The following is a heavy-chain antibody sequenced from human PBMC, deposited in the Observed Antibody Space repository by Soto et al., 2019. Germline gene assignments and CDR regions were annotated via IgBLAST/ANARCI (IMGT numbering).Heavy chain of an antibody. CDR1: GGTFSSYA. V-gene: IGHV1-69*01. CDR2: IIPIFGTA. CDR3: ARDIDGYGDTVPRNDY. J-gene: IGHJ4*02. D-gene: IGHD4-17*01. Sequence: QVQLVQSGAEVEKPGSSVKVSCKASGGTFSSYAISWVRQAPGQGLEWMGGIIPIFGTANYAQKFQGRVTITADESTSTAYMVLSSLRSEDTAVYYCARDIDGYGDTVPRNDYWGQGTLVTVSS.